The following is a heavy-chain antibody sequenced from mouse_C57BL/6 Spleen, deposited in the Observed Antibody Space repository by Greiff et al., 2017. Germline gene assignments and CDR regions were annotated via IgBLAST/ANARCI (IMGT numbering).Heavy chain of an antibody. V-gene: IGHV1-55*01. D-gene: IGHD2-1*01. J-gene: IGHJ4*01. CDR2: IYPGSGST. CDR3: ARVSYGNSYYYAMDY. Sequence: QVQLKQPGAELVKPGASVKMSCKASGYTFTSYWITWVKQRPGQGLEWIGDIYPGSGSTNYNEKFKSKATLTVDTSSSTAYMQLSSLTSEDSAVYYCARVSYGNSYYYAMDYWGQGTSVTVSS. CDR1: GYTFTSYW.